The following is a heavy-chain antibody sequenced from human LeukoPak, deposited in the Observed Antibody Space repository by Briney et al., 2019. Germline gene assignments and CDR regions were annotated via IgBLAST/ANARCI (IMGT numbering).Heavy chain of an antibody. CDR1: GYTFTGYY. Sequence: HWASVKVSCKASGYTFTGYYFHWVRQAPGQGLEWMGWINPNGGGTNYAQKFQGWVTMTTDTSISTAYLDLNRLSSDDTAVYYCGREEWFGELRGGGLDVWGKGTTVTVSS. V-gene: IGHV1-2*04. J-gene: IGHJ6*04. CDR3: GREEWFGELRGGGLDV. D-gene: IGHD3-10*01. CDR2: INPNGGGT.